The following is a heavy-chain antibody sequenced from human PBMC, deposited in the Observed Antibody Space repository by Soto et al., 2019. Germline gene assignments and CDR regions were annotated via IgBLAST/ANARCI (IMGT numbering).Heavy chain of an antibody. CDR3: AKPGGVYWYFDL. V-gene: IGHV3-23*01. D-gene: IGHD3-3*01. CDR2: LSGRGGNT. Sequence: QTGGSLRLSCAASGFTLRDYAMTWVRQAPGKGLEWVSSLSGRGGNTYYADSVKGRFTISRANSENTLFLQMSSLRAEDTATYYCAKPGGVYWYFDLWGRGTLVTVSS. CDR1: GFTLRDYA. J-gene: IGHJ2*01.